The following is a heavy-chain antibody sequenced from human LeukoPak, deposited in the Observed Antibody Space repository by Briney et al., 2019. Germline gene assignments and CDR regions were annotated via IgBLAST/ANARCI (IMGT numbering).Heavy chain of an antibody. CDR2: MNPNSGNT. D-gene: IGHD1-26*01. CDR1: GYTFTSYD. CDR3: AGGPRGGELLDYYYYYMDV. V-gene: IGHV1-8*01. J-gene: IGHJ6*03. Sequence: GASVKLSCKASGYTFTSYDINWVRQATGQGLEWMGWMNPNSGNTGYAQKFQGRVTMTRNTSISTAYMELSSLRSEDTAVYYCAGGPRGGELLDYYYYYMDVWGKGTTVTISS.